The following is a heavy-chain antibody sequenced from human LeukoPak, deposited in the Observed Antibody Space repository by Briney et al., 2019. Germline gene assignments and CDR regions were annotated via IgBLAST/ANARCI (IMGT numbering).Heavy chain of an antibody. D-gene: IGHD2-15*01. V-gene: IGHV3-74*01. CDR2: INSDGSST. Sequence: PGGSLRLSCAASGFTFSSYWMHWVRQAPGKGLVWVSRINSDGSSTSYADSVKGRFTISRDNAKNTLYLQMNSLRAEDTAVYYCARGLGYCSGGSCYPWWFDPWGQGTLVTVSS. J-gene: IGHJ5*02. CDR1: GFTFSSYW. CDR3: ARGLGYCSGGSCYPWWFDP.